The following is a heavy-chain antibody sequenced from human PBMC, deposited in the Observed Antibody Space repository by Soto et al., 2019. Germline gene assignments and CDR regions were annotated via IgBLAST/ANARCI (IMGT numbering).Heavy chain of an antibody. Sequence: GGSLRLSCAASGFTFSSYSMNWVRQAPGKGLEWVSSISSSSSYIYYADSVKGRFTISRDNAKSSLYLQMNSLRAEDTAVYYWARLTGSDRNWFEPWGQGTRVNVAS. J-gene: IGHJ5*02. CDR3: ARLTGSDRNWFEP. V-gene: IGHV3-21*01. D-gene: IGHD1-20*01. CDR1: GFTFSSYS. CDR2: ISSSSSYI.